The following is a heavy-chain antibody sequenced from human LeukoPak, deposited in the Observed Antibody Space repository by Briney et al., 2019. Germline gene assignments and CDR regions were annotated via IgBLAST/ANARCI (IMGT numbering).Heavy chain of an antibody. V-gene: IGHV4-34*01. J-gene: IGHJ6*03. CDR1: GGSFSGYY. CDR2: INHSGST. CDR3: ARGPAGRCSSTSCYTPGYYYYMDV. Sequence: SETLSLTCAVYGGSFSGYYWRWVRQPPGKGLEWIGEINHSGSTNYNPSLKSRVTISVDTSKNQFSLKLSSVTAADTAVYYCARGPAGRCSSTSCYTPGYYYYMDVWGKGTTVTVSS. D-gene: IGHD2-2*02.